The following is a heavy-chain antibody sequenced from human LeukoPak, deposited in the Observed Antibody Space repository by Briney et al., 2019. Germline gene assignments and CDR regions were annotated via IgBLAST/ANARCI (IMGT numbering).Heavy chain of an antibody. CDR3: ARQRGYCSGGSCYGGPYFDY. J-gene: IGHJ4*02. CDR1: GYSFTSYW. Sequence: GESLKISCKSSGYSFTSYWIGWVRQMPGKGLEWMGIIYPGDSDTRYSPSFQGQVTISADKSISTAYLQWSSLKASDTAMYYCARQRGYCSGGSCYGGPYFDYWGQGTLVTVSS. D-gene: IGHD2-15*01. CDR2: IYPGDSDT. V-gene: IGHV5-51*01.